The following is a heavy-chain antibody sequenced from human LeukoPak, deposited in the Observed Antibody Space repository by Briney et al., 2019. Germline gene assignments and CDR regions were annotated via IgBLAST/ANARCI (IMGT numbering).Heavy chain of an antibody. V-gene: IGHV1-2*02. CDR3: ARGWFGELSDAFDI. D-gene: IGHD3-10*01. J-gene: IGHJ3*02. CDR2: INPNSGGT. Sequence: ASVKVSCKASGYTFTDYYIQWMRQAPGQGLEWMGWINPNSGGTNYAQKFQGRVTMTRDTSISTAYMELSRLRSDDTAVYYCARGWFGELSDAFDIWGQGTMVTVSS. CDR1: GYTFTDYY.